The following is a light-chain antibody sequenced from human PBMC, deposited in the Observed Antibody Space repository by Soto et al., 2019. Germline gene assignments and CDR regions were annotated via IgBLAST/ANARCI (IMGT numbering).Light chain of an antibody. CDR2: GAS. CDR1: QSVSSN. V-gene: IGKV3-15*01. Sequence: EIVMTQSPAPLSVSPGERATLSCRASQSVSSNLAWYQQKPGQAPRLLIYGASTRATGIPARFSGSGSGTEFTLTISSLQSEDFAVYYCQQCNNWPLTFGQGTRVDIK. CDR3: QQCNNWPLT. J-gene: IGKJ1*01.